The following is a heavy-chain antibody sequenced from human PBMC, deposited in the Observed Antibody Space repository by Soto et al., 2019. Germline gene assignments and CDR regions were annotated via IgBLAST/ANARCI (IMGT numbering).Heavy chain of an antibody. CDR3: AKDSLHYDFWSGYYTGYYFDY. CDR2: ISYDGSNK. CDR1: GFTFSSYG. Sequence: PGGSLRLSCAASGFTFSSYGMHWVRQAPGKGLEWVAVISYDGSNKYYADSVKGRFTISRDNSKNTLYLQMNSLRAEDTAVYYCAKDSLHYDFWSGYYTGYYFDYWGQGT. D-gene: IGHD3-3*01. J-gene: IGHJ4*02. V-gene: IGHV3-30*18.